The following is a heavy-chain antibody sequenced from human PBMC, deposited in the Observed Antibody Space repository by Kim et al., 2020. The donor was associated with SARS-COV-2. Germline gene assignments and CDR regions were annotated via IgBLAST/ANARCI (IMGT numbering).Heavy chain of an antibody. V-gene: IGHV4-4*02. Sequence: SETLSLTCAVSGGSISSSNWWSWVRQPPGKGLEWIGEIYHSGSTNYNPSLKSRVTISVDKSKNQFSLKLSSVTAADTAVYYCARVASGGDQYYFDYWGQGTLVTVSS. D-gene: IGHD2-21*02. CDR2: IYHSGST. CDR1: GGSISSSNW. J-gene: IGHJ4*02. CDR3: ARVASGGDQYYFDY.